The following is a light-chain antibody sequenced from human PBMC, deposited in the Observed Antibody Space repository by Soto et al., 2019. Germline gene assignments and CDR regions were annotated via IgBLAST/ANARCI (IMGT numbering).Light chain of an antibody. CDR2: GAS. V-gene: IGKV1-12*01. CDR1: QDIAGY. CDR3: QQAYSFPIT. J-gene: IGKJ5*01. Sequence: IHLPPSPSSMATSVRDRLTLTCRASQDIAGYLAWYQHKPGRTPELLIHGASRLQSGVPARCSGSGSGTDFTLSINSLQPEDFATYYCQQAYSFPITFGQGTRLEIK.